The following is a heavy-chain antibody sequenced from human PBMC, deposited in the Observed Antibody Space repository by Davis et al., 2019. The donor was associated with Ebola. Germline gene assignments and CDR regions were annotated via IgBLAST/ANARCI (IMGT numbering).Heavy chain of an antibody. CDR2: INPTGGST. CDR1: GYTFTSYY. V-gene: IGHV1-46*01. CDR3: ARGPDSSSHYYGMDV. D-gene: IGHD6-6*01. Sequence: ASVKVSCKASGYTFTSYYLHWVRQAPGQGLEWMGIINPTGGSTSYAQKFQGRVTMTKDTSTSTVYMELSGLRSDDTAVYYCARGPDSSSHYYGMDVWGKGTTVTVSS. J-gene: IGHJ6*04.